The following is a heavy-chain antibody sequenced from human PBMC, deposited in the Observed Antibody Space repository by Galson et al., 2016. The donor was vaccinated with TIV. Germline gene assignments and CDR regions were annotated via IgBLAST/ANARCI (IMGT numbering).Heavy chain of an antibody. CDR3: AKDPSTDRITVFGVLINAPQYFQH. D-gene: IGHD3-3*01. CDR2: ISGGGTNT. J-gene: IGHJ1*01. Sequence: SLRLSCAAAGFRFNDYEMSWVRQAPGKGLEWVSAISGGGTNTYYADSVEGRFTVSRDNSKNTLYLQMDTLTVEDTAVYFCAKDPSTDRITVFGVLINAPQYFQHWGQGTLVTVSS. V-gene: IGHV3-23*01. CDR1: GFRFNDYE.